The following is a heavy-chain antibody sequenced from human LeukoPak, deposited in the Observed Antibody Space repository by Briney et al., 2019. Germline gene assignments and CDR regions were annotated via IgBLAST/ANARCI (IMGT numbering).Heavy chain of an antibody. CDR3: AREGGVHPYYDSNWFDP. V-gene: IGHV1-69*05. J-gene: IGHJ5*02. CDR1: GYTFTGYH. CDR2: IIPIFGTA. D-gene: IGHD3-22*01. Sequence: ASVKVSCKASGYTFTGYHIHWVRQAPGQGLEWMGGIIPIFGTANYAQKFQGRVTITTDESTSTAYMELSSLRSEDTAVYYCAREGGVHPYYDSNWFDPWGQGTLVTVSS.